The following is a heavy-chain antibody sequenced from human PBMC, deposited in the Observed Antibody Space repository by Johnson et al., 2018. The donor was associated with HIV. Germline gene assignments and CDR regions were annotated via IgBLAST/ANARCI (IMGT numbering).Heavy chain of an antibody. CDR1: GFTFDDYA. V-gene: IGHV3-9*01. Sequence: QLVESGGGLVQPGRSLRLSCAASGFTFDDYAMHWVRQAPGKGLEWVSGISWNSGSIGYADSVKGRFTISRDNAKNSLYLQMNSLRAEDTALYYCTTDLGVGATINEVAFDIWGQGTMVTVSS. J-gene: IGHJ3*02. CDR2: ISWNSGSI. CDR3: TTDLGVGATINEVAFDI. D-gene: IGHD1-26*01.